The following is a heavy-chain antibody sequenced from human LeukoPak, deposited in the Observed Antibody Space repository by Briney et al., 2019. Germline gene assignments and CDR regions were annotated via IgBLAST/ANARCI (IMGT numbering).Heavy chain of an antibody. CDR1: VYTFSSYD. Sequence: ASVNVSLKSSVYTFSSYDIHWVRQATGQGLEWMGWMNPNSGNTAYAQKFQGRVTMSRDTSISTAYMELSSLRSEDTAVYYCARLPKYSRPLDYWGEGTLVTVSS. J-gene: IGHJ4*02. CDR2: MNPNSGNT. V-gene: IGHV1-8*02. CDR3: ARLPKYSRPLDY. D-gene: IGHD6-6*01.